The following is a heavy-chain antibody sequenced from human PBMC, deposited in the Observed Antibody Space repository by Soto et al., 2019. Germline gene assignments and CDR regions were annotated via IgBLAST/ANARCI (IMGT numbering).Heavy chain of an antibody. Sequence: QVHLQESGPGLVKPSQTLSLTCTVSGGSISSSDYYWSWIRQPPGKGLEWIGYIYSSGNTYYNPSLKSRLTISVDTSKNQFSLKLNSVTAADTALYYCARGLSAATVVXXXFDYWGQGTLVTVSS. CDR1: GGSISSSDYY. CDR3: ARGLSAATVVXXXFDY. CDR2: IYSSGNT. J-gene: IGHJ4*02. D-gene: IGHD2-15*01. V-gene: IGHV4-31*03.